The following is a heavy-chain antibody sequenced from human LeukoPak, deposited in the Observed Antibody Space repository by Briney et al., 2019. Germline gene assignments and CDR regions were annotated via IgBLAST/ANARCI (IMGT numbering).Heavy chain of an antibody. Sequence: ASVKVSCKASGYTFTSYYMHWVRQAPGQGLEWMGIINPSGGSTSYAQKFQGRVTMTRDTSTSTVYMELSGLRSEDTAVYYCARSGTVTTLGYYFDYWGQGTLVTVSS. V-gene: IGHV1-46*01. CDR1: GYTFTSYY. J-gene: IGHJ4*02. CDR3: ARSGTVTTLGYYFDY. D-gene: IGHD4-17*01. CDR2: INPSGGST.